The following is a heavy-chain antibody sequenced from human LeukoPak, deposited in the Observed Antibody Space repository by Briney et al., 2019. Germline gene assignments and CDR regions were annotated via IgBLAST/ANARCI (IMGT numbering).Heavy chain of an antibody. J-gene: IGHJ4*02. D-gene: IGHD4-17*01. CDR3: ARRGYGDYAPFDY. CDR2: IYSGGST. CDR1: GFTVSSNY. Sequence: PGGSLRLSCAVSGFTVSSNYMSWVRQAPGKGLEWVSIIYSGGSTSYADSVKGRFTISRDNIKNTLYLQMNSLRAEDTAVYYCARRGYGDYAPFDYWGQGALVTVSS. V-gene: IGHV3-66*04.